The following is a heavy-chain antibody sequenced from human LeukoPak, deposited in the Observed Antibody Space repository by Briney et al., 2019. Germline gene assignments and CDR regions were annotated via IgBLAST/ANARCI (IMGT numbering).Heavy chain of an antibody. J-gene: IGHJ6*03. V-gene: IGHV1-2*02. Sequence: ASVKVSCKASGYTFTGYYMHWVRQAPGQGLEWMGWINPNSGGTNYAQKFQGRVTMTRDTSISTAYMELSRLRSDDTAVYYCARDLGLLLRNSGYMDVWGKGTTVTVSS. CDR2: INPNSGGT. CDR3: ARDLGLLLRNSGYMDV. D-gene: IGHD3-22*01. CDR1: GYTFTGYY.